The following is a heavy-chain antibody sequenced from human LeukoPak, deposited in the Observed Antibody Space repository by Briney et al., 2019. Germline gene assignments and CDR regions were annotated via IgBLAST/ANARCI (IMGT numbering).Heavy chain of an antibody. D-gene: IGHD3-3*01. V-gene: IGHV3-30-3*01. Sequence: GGSLRLSCAASGFTFNSYPLHWVRQAPGKGLEWVTLISYDGSKIYYADSVKGRFTISRDNSKNTLYLQMNSLGAEDTAVYYCARESGWGLPHAFDFWGQGTMVTVSS. CDR3: ARESGWGLPHAFDF. J-gene: IGHJ3*01. CDR2: ISYDGSKI. CDR1: GFTFNSYP.